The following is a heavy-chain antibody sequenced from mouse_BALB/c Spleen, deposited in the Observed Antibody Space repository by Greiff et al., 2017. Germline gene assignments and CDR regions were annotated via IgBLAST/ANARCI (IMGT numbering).Heavy chain of an antibody. Sequence: EVMLVESGGGLVKPGGSLKLSCAASGFTFSSYAMSWVRQTPEKRLEWVASISSGGSTYYPDSVKGRVTISRDNARNILYLQMSSLRSEDTAMYYCARAFGNYYYAMDYWGQGTSVTVSS. CDR2: ISSGGST. J-gene: IGHJ4*01. D-gene: IGHD2-1*01. CDR1: GFTFSSYA. V-gene: IGHV5-6-5*01. CDR3: ARAFGNYYYAMDY.